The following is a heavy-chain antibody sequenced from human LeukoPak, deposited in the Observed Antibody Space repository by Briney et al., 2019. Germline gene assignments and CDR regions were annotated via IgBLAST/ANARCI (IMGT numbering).Heavy chain of an antibody. D-gene: IGHD6-19*01. CDR1: GFTFSSYS. Sequence: GGSLRLSCAASGFTFSSYSMNWVRQAPGKVLEWVSSISSSSSYIYYADSVKGRFTISRDNAKNSLYLQMNSLRAEDTAVYYCARVGIAVAGTSPLDYWGQGTLVTVSS. CDR3: ARVGIAVAGTSPLDY. J-gene: IGHJ4*02. CDR2: ISSSSSYI. V-gene: IGHV3-21*01.